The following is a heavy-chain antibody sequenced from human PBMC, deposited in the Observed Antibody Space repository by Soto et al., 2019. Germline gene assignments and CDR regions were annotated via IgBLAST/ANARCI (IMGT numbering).Heavy chain of an antibody. D-gene: IGHD6-19*01. V-gene: IGHV1-69*01. Sequence: QVQLVQSGAEVKQPGSSVKVSCKTSGGTFSTYAIYWVRQAPGQGLEWMGAIIPLFGTADYAQKFQGRVTIAADEWASTAYMELSSLRSEDTAVYYCARPKGSYSSGYYYFDYWGQGTLVTVSS. CDR2: IIPLFGTA. J-gene: IGHJ4*02. CDR3: ARPKGSYSSGYYYFDY. CDR1: GGTFSTYA.